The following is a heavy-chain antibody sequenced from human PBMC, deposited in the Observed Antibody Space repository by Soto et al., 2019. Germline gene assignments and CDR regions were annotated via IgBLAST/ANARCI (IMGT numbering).Heavy chain of an antibody. J-gene: IGHJ5*02. V-gene: IGHV1-2*02. Sequence: ASVKVSCKTSGYTFTGYFIHWVREVPGQGLEYMGWINPNTGGTDYAQKFQGRVTMTRDTSITTVFMEIKRLTSDDTAVYYCARVERWAARDWLDPWGQGPLVTVYS. CDR2: INPNTGGT. CDR3: ARVERWAARDWLDP. D-gene: IGHD1-1*01. CDR1: GYTFTGYF.